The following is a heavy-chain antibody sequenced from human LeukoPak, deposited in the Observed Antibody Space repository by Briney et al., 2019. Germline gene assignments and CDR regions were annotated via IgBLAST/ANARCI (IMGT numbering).Heavy chain of an antibody. D-gene: IGHD3-3*01. CDR3: ARNRVIFGVVNTYYFDY. J-gene: IGHJ4*02. CDR1: GFTVSSDY. Sequence: PGGSLRLSCAASGFTVSSDYMSWVRQAPGKGLEWVSITYSDGHTYYADSVKGRFTISRDNSMNTLYLQMNGLRAEDTAVYYCARNRVIFGVVNTYYFDYWGQGTLVTVSS. CDR2: TYSDGHT. V-gene: IGHV3-53*01.